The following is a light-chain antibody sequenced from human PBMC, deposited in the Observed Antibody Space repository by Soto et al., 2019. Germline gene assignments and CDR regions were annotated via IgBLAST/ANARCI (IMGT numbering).Light chain of an antibody. J-gene: IGKJ4*01. CDR3: QQRYNTPLT. V-gene: IGKV1-39*01. Sequence: DIQMTQSPSSLSASVGDRVTITCRASQSMSTYLNWFQQKPGKAPKVLIYGASSLQSGVPSRFSGSGSGTDFTLTIRSLQPEDSATYYCQQRYNTPLTFGGGTKVEIK. CDR1: QSMSTY. CDR2: GAS.